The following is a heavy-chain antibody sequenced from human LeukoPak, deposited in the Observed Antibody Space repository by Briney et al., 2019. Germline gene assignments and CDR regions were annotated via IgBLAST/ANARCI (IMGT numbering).Heavy chain of an antibody. V-gene: IGHV1-18*01. J-gene: IGHJ4*02. CDR3: ARDRAIYGGYELIDYYFDY. CDR2: ISAYNGNT. CDR1: GYTFTSYG. D-gene: IGHD5-12*01. Sequence: GASVKVSCKASGYTFTSYGISWVRQAPGRGLEWMGWISAYNGNTNYAQKPQGRVTMTTDTSTSTAYMELRSLRSDHTAVYYWARDRAIYGGYELIDYYFDYWGQGTLVTVSS.